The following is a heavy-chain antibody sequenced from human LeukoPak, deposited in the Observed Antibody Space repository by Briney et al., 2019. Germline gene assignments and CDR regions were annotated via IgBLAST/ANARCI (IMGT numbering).Heavy chain of an antibody. Sequence: TRGSLRLSCAASGFTFSSYAMSWVRQAPGKGLEWVSAISGSGGSTYYADSVKGRFTISRDNSKDTLYLQMNSLRAEDTAVYYCAKVGPHDYGAIVDYWGQGTLVTVSS. CDR2: ISGSGGST. J-gene: IGHJ4*02. CDR1: GFTFSSYA. V-gene: IGHV3-23*01. D-gene: IGHD4-17*01. CDR3: AKVGPHDYGAIVDY.